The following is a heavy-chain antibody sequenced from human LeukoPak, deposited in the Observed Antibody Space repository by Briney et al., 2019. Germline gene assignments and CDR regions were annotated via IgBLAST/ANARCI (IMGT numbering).Heavy chain of an antibody. J-gene: IGHJ5*02. CDR3: AKGSGINHYHWIDP. CDR1: GFTFSSYA. D-gene: IGHD1-14*01. Sequence: PGGSLRLSCAASGFTFSSYAMSWVRQAPGKGLEWVSSITANGGGTYYADSVKGRFSISRDNSRNTLYLQVTSLRAEDTAVYYCAKGSGINHYHWIDPWGQGTLVTVSS. V-gene: IGHV3-23*01. CDR2: ITANGGGT.